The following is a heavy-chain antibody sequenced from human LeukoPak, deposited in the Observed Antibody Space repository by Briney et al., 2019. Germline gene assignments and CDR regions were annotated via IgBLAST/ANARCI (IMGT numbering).Heavy chain of an antibody. J-gene: IGHJ3*02. Sequence: PSETLSLTCTVSGGSISSYYWSWIRQPAGKGLEWIGRIYISESTNYNPSLKSRVTMSVDTSKNQFSLKLRSVTAADTAVYYCAREGLSIVGVPAAMYAFDIWGQGTMVTVSS. CDR1: GGSISSYY. CDR3: AREGLSIVGVPAAMYAFDI. V-gene: IGHV4-4*07. D-gene: IGHD2-2*01. CDR2: IYISEST.